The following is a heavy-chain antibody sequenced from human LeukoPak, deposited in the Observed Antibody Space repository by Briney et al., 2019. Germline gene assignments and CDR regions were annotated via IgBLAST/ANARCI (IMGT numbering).Heavy chain of an antibody. CDR3: ARKGTIAPTGASHFDY. CDR2: IHDSGTT. Sequence: KPSETLSLTCTVSGGSISSSISTNYWNWVRQPPGKGLEWIGSIHDSGTTYYNPSLESRATISVDTSKNQFSVKLTSVTAADTAVYYCARKGTIAPTGASHFDYWGQGTLVTVSS. D-gene: IGHD6-13*01. J-gene: IGHJ4*02. V-gene: IGHV4-39*01. CDR1: GGSISSSISTNY.